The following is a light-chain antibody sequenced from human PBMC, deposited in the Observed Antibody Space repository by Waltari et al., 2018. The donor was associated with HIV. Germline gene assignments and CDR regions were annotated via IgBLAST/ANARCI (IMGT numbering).Light chain of an antibody. V-gene: IGKV3-11*01. CDR1: ESISIY. CDR3: QQRSSWPPGL. J-gene: IGKJ5*01. Sequence: DIVLTQSPATLSLSPGETATLSCKSNESISIYLAWYQHKPGQATRLLVYDTSTTATGVPSRFSGTGSGTDFFLTITSLEPEDYAVYYCQQRSSWPPGLFGQGTRL. CDR2: DTS.